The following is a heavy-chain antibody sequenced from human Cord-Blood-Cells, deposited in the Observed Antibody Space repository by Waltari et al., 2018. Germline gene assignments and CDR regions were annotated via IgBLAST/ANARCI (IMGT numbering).Heavy chain of an antibody. CDR1: GGSFSGYY. V-gene: IGHV4-34*01. CDR2: INHSGST. J-gene: IGHJ3*02. Sequence: QVQLQQWGAGLLKPSETLSLTCAVSGGSFSGYYWSWIRQRPGKGLEWIGEINHSGSTNYNPSLKSRVTISVDTSKNQFSLKLSSVTAADTAVYYCARGWTVKGAFDIWGQGTMVTVSS. D-gene: IGHD1-1*01. CDR3: ARGWTVKGAFDI.